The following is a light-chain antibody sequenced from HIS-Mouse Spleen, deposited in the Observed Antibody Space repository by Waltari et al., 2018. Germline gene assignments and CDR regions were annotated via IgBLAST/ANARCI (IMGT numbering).Light chain of an antibody. Sequence: DIQMTQSLSTLSASVGDRVTITCRASQSISSWLAWYQQKPGEAPKLLIYKASSLESGVPSRFSGSGSGTEFTLTISSLQPDDFATYYCQQYNSYIFTFGPGTKVDIK. J-gene: IGKJ3*01. V-gene: IGKV1-5*03. CDR1: QSISSW. CDR2: KAS. CDR3: QQYNSYIFT.